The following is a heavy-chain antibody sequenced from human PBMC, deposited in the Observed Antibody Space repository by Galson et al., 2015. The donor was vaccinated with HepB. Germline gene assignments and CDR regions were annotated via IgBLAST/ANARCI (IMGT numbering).Heavy chain of an antibody. CDR1: GFTFRSYA. D-gene: IGHD6-25*01. J-gene: IGHJ6*02. CDR3: ARNPASYDYYNMDV. CDR2: ISAGSTGR. V-gene: IGHV3-48*01. Sequence: SLRLSCAASGFTFRSYAMSWVRQAPGKGLKWVAYISAGSTGRYYGASVKGRFTISRDNAKNSVYLHMNNLRAEDTAVYYCARNPASYDYYNMDVWGRGTTVTVSS.